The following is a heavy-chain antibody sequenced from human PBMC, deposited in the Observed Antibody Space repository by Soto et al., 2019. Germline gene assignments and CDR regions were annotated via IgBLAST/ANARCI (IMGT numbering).Heavy chain of an antibody. D-gene: IGHD5-18*01. J-gene: IGHJ6*02. CDR3: ARISSVDPYGYVNGGLDV. CDR2: FYHSGNS. Sequence: SETLSLTCSVSGGSIRSYYWSWIRQSPEKGLGWIGYFYHSGNSNYNPSLKSRVTISVDTSKNQLSLSLRSVTAADTAVYFCARISSVDPYGYVNGGLDVWGQGTTVTVSS. V-gene: IGHV4-59*01. CDR1: GGSIRSYY.